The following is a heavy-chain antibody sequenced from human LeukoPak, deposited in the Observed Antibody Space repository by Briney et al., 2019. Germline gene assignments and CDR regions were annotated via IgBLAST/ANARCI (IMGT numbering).Heavy chain of an antibody. CDR1: GFTFSTFW. CDR2: INCDGSST. J-gene: IGHJ4*02. Sequence: HSGGSLRLSCATYGFTFSTFWMHWVRQAPGKGLVWVSRINCDGSSTNYADSVKGRFTISRDNAKNTLYLQMNSLRAEDTAVYYCVRDWGYDSSGYWQKYFDTWGQGTLVTVSS. V-gene: IGHV3-74*01. D-gene: IGHD3-22*01. CDR3: VRDWGYDSSGYWQKYFDT.